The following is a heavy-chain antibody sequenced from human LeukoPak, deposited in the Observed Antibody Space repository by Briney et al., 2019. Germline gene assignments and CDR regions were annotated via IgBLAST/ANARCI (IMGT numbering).Heavy chain of an antibody. D-gene: IGHD3-10*01. CDR3: ARGGGSAASGSQVRVDYMDV. J-gene: IGHJ6*03. CDR2: IHSDGSTI. V-gene: IGHV3-74*01. Sequence: GGTLRLSCAASGITFSSYGMSWVRQAPGKGLVWVSLIHSDGSTIIYADSVKGRFTISRDNAKKTLYLQMDSLRVEDMAVYYCARGGGSAASGSQVRVDYMDVWGKGTTVTVSS. CDR1: GITFSSYG.